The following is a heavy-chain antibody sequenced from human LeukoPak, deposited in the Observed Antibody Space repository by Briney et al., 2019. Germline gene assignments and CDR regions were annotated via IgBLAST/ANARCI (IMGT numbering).Heavy chain of an antibody. Sequence: SETLSLTCTVSGGSISSGDYYWNWIRQPPGEGLEWIGYISYSGSTYYNPSLKSRVTISVDTSKSQFSLKLSSVTAADTAVYYCARRWNYYGQYYFDYWGQGTLVTVSS. D-gene: IGHD1-7*01. CDR3: ARRWNYYGQYYFDY. J-gene: IGHJ4*02. V-gene: IGHV4-30-4*01. CDR1: GGSISSGDYY. CDR2: ISYSGST.